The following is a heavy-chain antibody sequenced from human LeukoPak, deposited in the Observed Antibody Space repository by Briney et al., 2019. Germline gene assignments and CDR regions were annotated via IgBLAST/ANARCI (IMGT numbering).Heavy chain of an antibody. Sequence: ASVKVSCKASGYNFGIFGISWVRQAPGQGLEWMGWISANNGNTNYAQNLQGRVTMTTDTSTSTAYMALRSLRSDDTAVYYCARVGVVVPAAWFDPWGQGTLVTVSS. CDR3: ARVGVVVPAAWFDP. CDR1: GYNFGIFG. J-gene: IGHJ5*02. D-gene: IGHD2-2*01. V-gene: IGHV1-18*01. CDR2: ISANNGNT.